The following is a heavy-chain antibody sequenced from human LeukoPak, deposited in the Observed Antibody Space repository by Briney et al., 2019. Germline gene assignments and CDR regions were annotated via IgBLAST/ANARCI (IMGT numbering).Heavy chain of an antibody. J-gene: IGHJ4*02. CDR3: AISGLGFGEFRGLDY. CDR2: ISSSSTYI. CDR1: GFSFSTYY. V-gene: IGHV3-21*04. D-gene: IGHD3-10*01. Sequence: GGSLRLSCAASGFSFSTYYVNWVRQAPGKGLEWVSCISSSSTYIYYSDSVRGRFAISRDTSKNALYLQMNSLRAEDTAVYYCAISGLGFGEFRGLDYWGQGTLVTVSS.